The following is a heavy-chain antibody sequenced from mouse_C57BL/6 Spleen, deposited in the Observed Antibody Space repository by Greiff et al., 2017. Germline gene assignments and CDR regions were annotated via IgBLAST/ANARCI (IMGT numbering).Heavy chain of an antibody. J-gene: IGHJ1*03. V-gene: IGHV1-22*01. CDR3: ARYQRGYFDV. Sequence: VQLKESGPELVKPGASVKMSCKASGYTFTDYNMHWVKQSHGKSLEWIGYINPNNGGTSYNQKFKGKATLTVNKSSSTAYMELRSLTSEDSAVYYCARYQRGYFDVWGTGTTVTVSS. CDR1: GYTFTDYN. CDR2: INPNNGGT.